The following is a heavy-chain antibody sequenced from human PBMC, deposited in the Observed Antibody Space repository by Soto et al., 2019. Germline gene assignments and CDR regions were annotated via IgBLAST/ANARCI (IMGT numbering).Heavy chain of an antibody. CDR2: IWYDGSNK. V-gene: IGHV3-33*01. CDR1: GFTFSSYG. CDR3: ATISQYSSGWYYFDY. Sequence: GGSLRLSCAASGFTFSSYGMHWVRQAPGKGLEWVAVIWYDGSNKYYADSVKGRFTISRDNSKNTLYLQMNSLRAEDTAVYYCATISQYSSGWYYFDYWGQGTLVTVSS. D-gene: IGHD6-19*01. J-gene: IGHJ4*02.